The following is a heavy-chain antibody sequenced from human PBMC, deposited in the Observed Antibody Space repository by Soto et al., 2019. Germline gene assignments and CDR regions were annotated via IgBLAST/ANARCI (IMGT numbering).Heavy chain of an antibody. Sequence: ASVKVSCKASGYTFTGYYMHWVRQAPGQGLEWMGWINPNSGGTNYAQKFQGRVTMTRDTSISTAYMELSRLRSDDTAVYYCARELLFGVVIEYYYYYGMDVWGQGTTVTVSS. CDR1: GYTFTGYY. J-gene: IGHJ6*02. CDR3: ARELLFGVVIEYYYYYGMDV. V-gene: IGHV1-2*02. CDR2: INPNSGGT. D-gene: IGHD3-3*01.